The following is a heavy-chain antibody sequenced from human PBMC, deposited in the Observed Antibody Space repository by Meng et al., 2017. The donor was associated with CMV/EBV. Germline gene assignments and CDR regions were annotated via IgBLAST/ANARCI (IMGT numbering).Heavy chain of an antibody. CDR1: GLTFSSYD. Sequence: SGLTFSSYDMHWVRQAPGKGLEWVAVISYDGSNKYYADSVKGRFTISRDNSKNTLYLQMNSLRAEDTAVYYCARVLGRFLEWLPFDYWGQGTLVTVSS. J-gene: IGHJ4*02. CDR2: ISYDGSNK. D-gene: IGHD3-3*01. V-gene: IGHV3-30-3*01. CDR3: ARVLGRFLEWLPFDY.